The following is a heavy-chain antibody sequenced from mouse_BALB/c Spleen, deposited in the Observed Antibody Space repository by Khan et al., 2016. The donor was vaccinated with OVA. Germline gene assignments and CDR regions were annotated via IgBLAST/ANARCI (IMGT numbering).Heavy chain of an antibody. D-gene: IGHD2-2*01. J-gene: IGHJ3*01. CDR3: ARSPYGYFAY. Sequence: EVQLVESGGGLVKPGGSLKLSCAASGFTFSTYAMSWVRQTPEKRLEWVATISSYGDYTYYPDNVTGRFTISRDNAKNTLYLQMSSLRSEDTAMYYCARSPYGYFAYWGQGTLVTVSA. CDR2: ISSYGDYT. V-gene: IGHV5-9-3*01. CDR1: GFTFSTYA.